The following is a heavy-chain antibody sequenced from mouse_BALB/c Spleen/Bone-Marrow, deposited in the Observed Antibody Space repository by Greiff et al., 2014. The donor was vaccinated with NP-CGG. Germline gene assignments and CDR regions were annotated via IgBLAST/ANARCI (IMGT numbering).Heavy chain of an antibody. V-gene: IGHV1-80*01. J-gene: IGHJ2*01. CDR1: GYAFSSYW. CDR3: ARGGRLTGYYFDY. CDR2: IYPGDGDT. Sequence: LVESGAELVRPGSSVKISCKASGYAFSSYWMNWVKQRPGQGLEWIGQIYPGDGDTNYNGNFKDKATLTTDKSSTTAYMQLRSLTSEDSSVYFCARGGRLTGYYFDYWGQGTTLTVSS. D-gene: IGHD4-1*01.